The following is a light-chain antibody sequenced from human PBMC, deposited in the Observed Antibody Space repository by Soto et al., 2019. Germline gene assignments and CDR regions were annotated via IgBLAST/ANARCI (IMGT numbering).Light chain of an antibody. Sequence: DIQMTQSPSSLSASVGDRVTITCRASPSIRSYLNWYQQKPGKAPKLLIYAASSLQSGVPSRFSGSGSGTDFTHTISSLQPEDFATYYCQQSYSTHLLTFGGGTKVEIK. CDR1: PSIRSY. CDR3: QQSYSTHLLT. CDR2: AAS. J-gene: IGKJ4*01. V-gene: IGKV1-39*01.